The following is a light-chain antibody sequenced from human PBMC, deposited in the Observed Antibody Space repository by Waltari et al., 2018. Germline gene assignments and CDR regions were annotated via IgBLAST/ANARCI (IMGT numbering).Light chain of an antibody. J-gene: IGKJ4*01. V-gene: IGKV3-20*01. CDR3: QQYDISPLT. CDR2: GAS. CDR1: QTVRTTY. Sequence: EIVLTQYPSTMSLSPGERAIRSCRASQTVRTTYLAWYQQKPGQAPTLLIYGASSRATGIPDRFSGSGSGTDFSLTISSLEPEDFAVYYCQQYDISPLTFGGGTKVEIK.